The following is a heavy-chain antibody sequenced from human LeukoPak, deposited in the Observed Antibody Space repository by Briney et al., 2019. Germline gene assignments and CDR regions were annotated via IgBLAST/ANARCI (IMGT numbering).Heavy chain of an antibody. CDR1: GLTFSSHA. CDR3: ANRYCSGGSCYPYHY. Sequence: GGSLRLSCAASGLTFSSHAMNWVRQAPGKGLEWVSGISGSGGSTDYADSVKGRFTISRDNSKNTLYLQMNSLRAEDTAVYCCANRYCSGGSCYPYHYWGQGTLVTVSS. D-gene: IGHD2-15*01. J-gene: IGHJ4*02. V-gene: IGHV3-23*01. CDR2: ISGSGGST.